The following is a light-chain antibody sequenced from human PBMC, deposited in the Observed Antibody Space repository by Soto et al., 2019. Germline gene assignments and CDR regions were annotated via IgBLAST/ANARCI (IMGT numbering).Light chain of an antibody. V-gene: IGKV3-20*01. CDR1: QSVSNSY. Sequence: EIVLTQSPGTLSLSPGERATLSCRAIQSVSNSYLAWYQQKPGQGPRLLIYGASSRATGIPDRFSGSGSGTDFTLTISRLEPEDFAVYYCQQYAGSPSTFGQGTKVQI. J-gene: IGKJ1*01. CDR3: QQYAGSPST. CDR2: GAS.